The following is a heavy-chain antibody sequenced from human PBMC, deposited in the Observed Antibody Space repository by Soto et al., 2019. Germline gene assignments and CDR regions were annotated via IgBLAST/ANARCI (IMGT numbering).Heavy chain of an antibody. Sequence: SQTLSLTCAIAGDSVSSSSAAWNWIRQSPSRGLEWLGGTYYRSKWYNDYAVTVKSRITINPDTSKNQFSLQLNSVTPEDTAVYYCARGRVVGAASVSLDYWGQGTLVTVSS. CDR3: ARGRVVGAASVSLDY. V-gene: IGHV6-1*01. D-gene: IGHD1-26*01. CDR1: GDSVSSSSAA. CDR2: TYYRSKWYN. J-gene: IGHJ4*02.